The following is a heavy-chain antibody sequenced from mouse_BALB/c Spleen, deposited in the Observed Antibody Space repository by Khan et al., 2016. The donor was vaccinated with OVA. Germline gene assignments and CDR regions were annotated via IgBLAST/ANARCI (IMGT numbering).Heavy chain of an antibody. CDR1: GFTFSSFG. J-gene: IGHJ2*01. D-gene: IGHD2-5*01. CDR2: ISSGGSYT. V-gene: IGHV5-6*01. Sequence: EVQLVESGGDLVKPGGSLKLSCAASGFTFSSFGMSWIRQTPDKRLEWVATISSGGSYTYCPDSVTGRFTISRDKARKALYLQMSSLKSEDTAMYYCARQYSNSFFEYWGQGTTLTVSS. CDR3: ARQYSNSFFEY.